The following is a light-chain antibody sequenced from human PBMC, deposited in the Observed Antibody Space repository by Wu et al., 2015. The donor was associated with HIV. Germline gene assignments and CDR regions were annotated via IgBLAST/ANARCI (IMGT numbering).Light chain of an antibody. CDR1: RSVSSA. Sequence: EIVLTQSPAALSISPGDRATLSCRASRSVSSAVAWYQHKPGRAPRLLIYDASTRATGIPARFTGGGSGTDYSLTISSLEPEDFAVYYCQQHANWPLTFGQGTRLEIK. J-gene: IGKJ5*01. V-gene: IGKV3-11*01. CDR2: DAS. CDR3: QQHANWPLT.